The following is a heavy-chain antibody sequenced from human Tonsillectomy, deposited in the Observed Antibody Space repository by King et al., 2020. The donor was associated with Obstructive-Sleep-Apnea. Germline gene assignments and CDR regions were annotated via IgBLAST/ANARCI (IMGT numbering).Heavy chain of an antibody. CDR3: ARDYYGSGSLEYYYYGMDV. CDR2: IDYSGGT. D-gene: IGHD3-10*01. J-gene: IGHJ6*02. V-gene: IGHV4-31*03. Sequence: VQLQESGPGLVKPSQTLSLTCTVSGGSISSGGYYWSWIRQHPGKGLECIGYIDYSGGTYYNLSLESRVTISVDTSMNQFSLKLSAVTAADTAVYYCARDYYGSGSLEYYYYGMDVWGQGTTVTVSS. CDR1: GGSISSGGYY.